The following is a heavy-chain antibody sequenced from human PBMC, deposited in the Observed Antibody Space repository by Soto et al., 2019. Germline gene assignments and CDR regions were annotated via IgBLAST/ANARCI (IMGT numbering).Heavy chain of an antibody. CDR3: ARDGHGMDV. J-gene: IGHJ6*02. CDR1: GGSVSSGNYH. V-gene: IGHV4-61*01. CDR2: VFFTGST. Sequence: QVQLQESGPGLVKPSETLSLTCTVSGGSVSSGNYHWSWVRQTPGKGLEWIGYVFFTGSTNYNPSLKSRVTISVDTSKNQFSLELRSVTAADTAVYYCARDGHGMDVWGQGTTVTVSS.